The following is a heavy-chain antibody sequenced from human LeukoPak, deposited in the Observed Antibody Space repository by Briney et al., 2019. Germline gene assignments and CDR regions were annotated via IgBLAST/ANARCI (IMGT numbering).Heavy chain of an antibody. D-gene: IGHD6-19*01. CDR3: AKARSLAVAGHYFDY. CDR2: ISGSGGST. V-gene: IGHV3-23*01. CDR1: GFTFSSYA. J-gene: IGHJ4*02. Sequence: GGSLRLSCAASGFTFSSYAMSWVRQAPGKGLEWVSAISGSGGSTYYADSVKGRFTTSRDNSKNTLYLQMNSLRAEDTAVYYCAKARSLAVAGHYFDYWGQGTLVTVSS.